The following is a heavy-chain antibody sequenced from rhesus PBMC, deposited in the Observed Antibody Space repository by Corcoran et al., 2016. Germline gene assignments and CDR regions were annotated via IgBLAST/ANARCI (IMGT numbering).Heavy chain of an antibody. J-gene: IGHJ4*01. CDR1: GFSLTTSGMG. V-gene: IGHV2-174*01. Sequence: QVTLKESGPALVKPTQTLTLTFTFSGFSLTTSGMGVGWIRQPPGKALEWLALIYWDDDKRYSTSLKSRLTISKDTSKNQVVLTMTDMDPVDTATYYCARRLGGWSLFDYWGQGVLVTVSS. D-gene: IGHD2-39*02. CDR2: IYWDDDK. CDR3: ARRLGGWSLFDY.